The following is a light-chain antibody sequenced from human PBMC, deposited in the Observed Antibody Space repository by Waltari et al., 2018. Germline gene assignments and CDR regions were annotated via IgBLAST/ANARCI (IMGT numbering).Light chain of an antibody. Sequence: QSVLTQPPSVSAAPGQKVTISCSRSTSNIGNNYVSWYQQFPGAAPKVLIYGNDKRTTGIPDRFSGSKSGTSATLDITGLQTGDEADYYCGTWDDTLSAVFGGGTKVTAL. CDR2: GND. CDR3: GTWDDTLSAV. V-gene: IGLV1-51*02. J-gene: IGLJ2*01. CDR1: TSNIGNNY.